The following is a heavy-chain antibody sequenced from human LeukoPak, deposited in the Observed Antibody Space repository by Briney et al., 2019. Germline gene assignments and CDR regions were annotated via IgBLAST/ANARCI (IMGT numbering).Heavy chain of an antibody. J-gene: IGHJ5*02. CDR1: GYTFIGHY. CDR3: ARTSFWESPVNWFDP. CDR2: INPKNGGA. D-gene: IGHD3-16*01. Sequence: ASVKVSCKTSGYTFIGHYIHWVRQAPGQGLGWMGWINPKNGGANYAPRFRGRVTMTRDRSTSTVYMELTRLTSDDTAVYYCARTSFWESPVNWFDPWGQGTLVTVSS. V-gene: IGHV1-2*07.